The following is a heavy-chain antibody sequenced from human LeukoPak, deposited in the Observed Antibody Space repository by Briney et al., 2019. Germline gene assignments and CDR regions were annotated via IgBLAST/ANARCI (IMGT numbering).Heavy chain of an antibody. Sequence: GGALRLSCAASGFTFSSYAMSWVRQAPGKGLEWVSAISGSGGSTYYADSVKGRFIISRDNSKKKLYLQMNSLRDEETDVHYCAKYPTTYGWGSYRDDFDYWGQGTMVTVSS. CDR2: ISGSGGST. CDR1: GFTFSSYA. D-gene: IGHD3-16*02. CDR3: AKYPTTYGWGSYRDDFDY. V-gene: IGHV3-23*01. J-gene: IGHJ4*03.